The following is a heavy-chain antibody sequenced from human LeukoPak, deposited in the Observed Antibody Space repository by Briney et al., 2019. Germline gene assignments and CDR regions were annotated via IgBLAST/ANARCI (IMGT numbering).Heavy chain of an antibody. J-gene: IGHJ4*02. CDR3: ARDSCGDCYLCDY. Sequence: PGRSLRLSCAASGFTFSSYGIHWVRQAPGKGLEWVAVISYDGSKKYYADSVKGRFTISRDNSMNTLYLQMNSLRPEDTAVYYCARDSCGDCYLCDYWGQGTLVTVSS. D-gene: IGHD2-21*02. V-gene: IGHV3-30-3*01. CDR2: ISYDGSKK. CDR1: GFTFSSYG.